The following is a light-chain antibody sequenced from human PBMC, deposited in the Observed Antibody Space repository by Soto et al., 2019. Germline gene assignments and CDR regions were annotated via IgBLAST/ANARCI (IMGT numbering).Light chain of an antibody. CDR3: QQYNNWPQT. J-gene: IGKJ1*01. CDR2: GAS. V-gene: IGKV1-27*01. CDR1: QAINNY. Sequence: DIEMTQSPSSLSASVGDRVTITCRASQAINNYVAWYQQRPGQVPNLLIYGASTLQSGVPIRFSGSGSGTEFTLTISSLQSEDFAVYYCQQYNNWPQTFGQGTKVDI.